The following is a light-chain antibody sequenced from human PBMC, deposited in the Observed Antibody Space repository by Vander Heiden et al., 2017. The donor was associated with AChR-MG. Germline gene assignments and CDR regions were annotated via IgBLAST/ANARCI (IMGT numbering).Light chain of an antibody. CDR3: QSYDSSLSSLV. J-gene: IGLJ3*02. Sequence: QSVLTQPPSASGAPGQRVTTPCTGSSPTIGAGFDVHWYQQDPGTAPRLLIFGDNNRPSGVPDRFSRSKSGTSVSLAIAGLQAEDEADYYCQSYDSSLSSLVFGGGTKLTVL. CDR2: GDN. CDR1: SPTIGAGFD. V-gene: IGLV1-40*01.